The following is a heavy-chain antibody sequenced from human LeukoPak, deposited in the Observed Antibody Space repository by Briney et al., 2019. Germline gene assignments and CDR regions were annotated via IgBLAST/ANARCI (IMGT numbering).Heavy chain of an antibody. D-gene: IGHD1-7*01. Sequence: SETLSLTCTVSGGSISSYYWSWIRQPPGKGLEWIGYIYYSGSTNYNPSLKSRVTISVDTSKNQFSLKLSPVTAADTAVYYCARGDNWNYWNFGYWGQGTLVTVSS. CDR2: IYYSGST. CDR1: GGSISSYY. J-gene: IGHJ4*01. CDR3: ARGDNWNYWNFGY. V-gene: IGHV4-59*01.